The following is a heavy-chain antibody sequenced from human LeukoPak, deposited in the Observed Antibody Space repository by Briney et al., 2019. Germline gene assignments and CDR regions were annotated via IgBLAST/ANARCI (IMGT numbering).Heavy chain of an antibody. J-gene: IGHJ4*02. CDR1: GFTFSSHS. Sequence: GGSLRLSCAASGFTFSSHSMNWVRRAPGKGLEWVSYISSSSSTIYYADSVKGRFTISRDNAKNSLYLQMNSLRAEDTAVYYCARGAYYYEDWGQGTLVTVSS. V-gene: IGHV3-48*01. CDR2: ISSSSSTI. CDR3: ARGAYYYED. D-gene: IGHD3-22*01.